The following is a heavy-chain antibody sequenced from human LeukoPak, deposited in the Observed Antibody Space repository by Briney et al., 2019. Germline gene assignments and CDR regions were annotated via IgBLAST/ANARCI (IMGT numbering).Heavy chain of an antibody. CDR1: GFTFNSYS. V-gene: IGHV3-48*02. D-gene: IGHD2-2*01. CDR2: ISGSGGTM. J-gene: IGHJ4*02. CDR3: ARGTPAGY. Sequence: GGSLRLSCAASGFTFNSYSMNWVRQAPGKGLEWVSYISGSGGTMYYADSVKGRFTISRDNAKNSPYLQMNSLRDEDTAVYYCARGTPAGYWGQGTLVTVSS.